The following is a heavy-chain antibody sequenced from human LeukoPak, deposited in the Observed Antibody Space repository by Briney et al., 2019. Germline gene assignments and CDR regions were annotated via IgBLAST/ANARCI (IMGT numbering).Heavy chain of an antibody. CDR2: INQDGSEE. D-gene: IGHD5-12*01. CDR3: VRDGGVSGYDLLDY. CDR1: GFTFSNYW. V-gene: IGHV3-7*01. Sequence: GGSLRLSCAASGFTFSNYWMTWVRQAPGKGLEWVAHINQDGSEEHYMDSVKARFTISRDNARNSLSLQMNSLRAEDTAVYYCVRDGGVSGYDLLDYWGQGTLVTVSS. J-gene: IGHJ4*02.